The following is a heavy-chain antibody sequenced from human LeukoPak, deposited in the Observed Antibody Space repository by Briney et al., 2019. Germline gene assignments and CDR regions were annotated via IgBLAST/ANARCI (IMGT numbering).Heavy chain of an antibody. CDR3: ARDLRAAAGQYYFDY. J-gene: IGHJ4*02. CDR1: GYTFTGYY. V-gene: IGHV1-2*02. D-gene: IGHD6-13*01. CDR2: INPNSGGT. Sequence: GASARVSCKASGYTFTGYYMHWVRQASGQGLEWMGWINPNSGGTNYAQKFQGRVTMTRDTSISTAYMELSRLRSDDTAVYYCARDLRAAAGQYYFDYWGQGTLVTVSS.